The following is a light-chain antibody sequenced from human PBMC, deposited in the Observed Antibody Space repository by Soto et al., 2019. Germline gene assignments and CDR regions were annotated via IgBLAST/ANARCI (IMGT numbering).Light chain of an antibody. J-gene: IGLJ2*01. CDR2: LNGDGSH. Sequence: QPVPTQSPPAPAPLVPSVKLTCTPGSSLSSYAIAWHQQQPEKGPRYLMKLNGDGSHSKGDGIPDRFSGSSSGAERYLTISSLQSEDEADYYCQTWGTGIVVFGGGTKLTVL. V-gene: IGLV4-69*01. CDR1: SSLSSYA. CDR3: QTWGTGIVV.